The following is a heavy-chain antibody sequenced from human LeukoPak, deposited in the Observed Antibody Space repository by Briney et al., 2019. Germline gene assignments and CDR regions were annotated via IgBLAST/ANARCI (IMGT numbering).Heavy chain of an antibody. D-gene: IGHD4-11*01. V-gene: IGHV4-30-2*01. CDR1: GGSISSGGYS. Sequence: SETLSLTCAVSGGSISSGGYSWSWIRQPPGKGLEWIVYIYHSGSTYYNPSLKSRVTISVDRSKNQFSLKLSSVTAADTAVYYCARDKTTVTTKGGYYYYYGMDVWGQGTTVTVSS. CDR3: ARDKTTVTTKGGYYYYYGMDV. J-gene: IGHJ6*02. CDR2: IYHSGST.